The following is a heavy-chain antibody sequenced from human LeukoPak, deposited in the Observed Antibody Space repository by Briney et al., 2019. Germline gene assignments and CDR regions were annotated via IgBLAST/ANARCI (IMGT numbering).Heavy chain of an antibody. Sequence: GGSLRLSCAASGFIFSSYSMNWVRQAPGKGLEWVSSISDSSSYIYYADSVKGRFTISRDNAKNSLYLQLNSLRAEDTAVYCCRAASYWGQGTLVTVSS. CDR2: ISDSSSYI. J-gene: IGHJ4*02. V-gene: IGHV3-21*01. CDR1: GFIFSSYS. CDR3: RAASY. D-gene: IGHD6-25*01.